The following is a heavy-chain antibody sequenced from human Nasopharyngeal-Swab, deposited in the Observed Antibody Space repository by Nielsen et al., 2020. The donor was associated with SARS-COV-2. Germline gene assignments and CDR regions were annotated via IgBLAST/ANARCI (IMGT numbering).Heavy chain of an antibody. Sequence: WIRQPPGKGLEWIGYIYYSGSTNHNPSLKSRVTISVDTSKNQFSLKLSSVTAADTAVYYCASLGRLGYYDITRRRAFDIWGQGTMVTVSS. CDR3: ASLGRLGYYDITRRRAFDI. CDR2: IYYSGST. J-gene: IGHJ3*02. D-gene: IGHD3-22*01. V-gene: IGHV4-59*01.